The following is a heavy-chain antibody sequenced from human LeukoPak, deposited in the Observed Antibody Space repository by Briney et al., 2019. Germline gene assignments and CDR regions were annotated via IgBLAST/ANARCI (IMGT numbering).Heavy chain of an antibody. CDR3: ARHLRYCSSTSCYIYYYMDV. CDR1: GFTFSSYS. D-gene: IGHD2-2*02. V-gene: IGHV3-21*01. Sequence: GGSLRLSCAASGFTFSSYSMNWVRQAPGKGLEWVSSISSSSSYIYYADSVKGRFTISRDNAKNSLCLQMNSLRAEDTAVYYCARHLRYCSSTSCYIYYYMDVWGKGTTVTVSS. J-gene: IGHJ6*03. CDR2: ISSSSSYI.